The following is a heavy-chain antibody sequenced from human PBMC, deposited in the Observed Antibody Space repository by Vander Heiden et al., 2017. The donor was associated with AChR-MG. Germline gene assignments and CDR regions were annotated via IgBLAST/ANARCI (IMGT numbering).Heavy chain of an antibody. Sequence: QLQLQESGPRLVKPSETLSLTCTVSGGSISSSSYYWGWIRQPPGKGLEWIGSIYYSGSTYYNPSLKSRVTISVDTSKNQFSLKLSSVTAADTAVYYCARRYGYYDILTGYQDVWGKGTTVTVSS. D-gene: IGHD3-9*01. V-gene: IGHV4-39*01. CDR3: ARRYGYYDILTGYQDV. CDR2: IYYSGST. CDR1: GGSISSSSYY. J-gene: IGHJ6*04.